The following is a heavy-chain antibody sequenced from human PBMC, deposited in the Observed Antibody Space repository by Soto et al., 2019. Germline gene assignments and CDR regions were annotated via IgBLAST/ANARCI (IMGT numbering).Heavy chain of an antibody. V-gene: IGHV1-24*01. Sequence: ASTKVSCEVSGYTRTEVSMHWDLKATGNGLFWMVGFDPVDGETIYAQKFQGRVTITEDTSTDTAYMELSSLRSEDTAVYYCATAHYDFWSGYKGNNWFDPWGQGTLVTVSS. CDR3: ATAHYDFWSGYKGNNWFDP. CDR2: FDPVDGET. D-gene: IGHD3-3*01. CDR1: GYTRTEVS. J-gene: IGHJ5*02.